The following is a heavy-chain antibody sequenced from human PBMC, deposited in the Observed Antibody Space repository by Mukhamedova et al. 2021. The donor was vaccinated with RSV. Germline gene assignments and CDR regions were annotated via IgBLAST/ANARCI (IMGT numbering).Heavy chain of an antibody. Sequence: GSTDYNPSIKSRLSISIDTSKNQFYLNLNSVTAADTAIYYCARLGMGKIDPWGQGA. V-gene: IGHV4-59*08. J-gene: IGHJ5*02. CDR3: ARLGMGKIDP. CDR2: GST. D-gene: IGHD7-27*01.